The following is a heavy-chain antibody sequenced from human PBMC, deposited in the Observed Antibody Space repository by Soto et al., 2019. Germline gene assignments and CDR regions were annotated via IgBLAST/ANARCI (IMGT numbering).Heavy chain of an antibody. CDR1: GGSISSGDYC. D-gene: IGHD2-2*01. V-gene: IGHV4-30-4*02. J-gene: IGHJ4*02. CDR3: ARANIKDIVVVPAAVDY. Sequence: PSETLSLTGTVSGGSISSGDYCWSWIRQRPVKGLEWIGYIYYSGSTYYNPSLKSRVTISVDTSKNQFPLKLSSVTAADTAVYYCARANIKDIVVVPAAVDYWGQGTLVTVSS. CDR2: IYYSGST.